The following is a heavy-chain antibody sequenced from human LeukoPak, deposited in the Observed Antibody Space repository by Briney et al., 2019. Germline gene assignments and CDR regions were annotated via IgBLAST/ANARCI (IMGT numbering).Heavy chain of an antibody. J-gene: IGHJ4*02. D-gene: IGHD3-16*02. CDR3: ARDQIMSTFGGVIDDY. V-gene: IGHV1-2*06. Sequence: ASVKVSYKASGYTFTGYYMHWVRQAPGQGLEWMGRIKPNSGGTNYAQKFQGRVTMTRDTSISTAYMELSRLRSDDTAVYYCARDQIMSTFGGVIDDYWGQGTLVTVSS. CDR2: IKPNSGGT. CDR1: GYTFTGYY.